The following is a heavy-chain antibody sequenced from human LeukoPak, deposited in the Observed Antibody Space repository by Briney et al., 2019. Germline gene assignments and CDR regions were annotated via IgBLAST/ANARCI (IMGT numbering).Heavy chain of an antibody. D-gene: IGHD6-6*01. V-gene: IGHV1-69*13. CDR1: GGTFSSYA. J-gene: IGHJ4*02. CDR2: IIPIFGTA. Sequence: SVNVSCKASGGTFSSYAISWVRQAPGQGLEWMGGIIPIFGTANYAQKFQGRVTITADESTSTAYMELSSLRSEDTAVYYCAREKGYSSSSGFDYWGQGTLVTVSS. CDR3: AREKGYSSSSGFDY.